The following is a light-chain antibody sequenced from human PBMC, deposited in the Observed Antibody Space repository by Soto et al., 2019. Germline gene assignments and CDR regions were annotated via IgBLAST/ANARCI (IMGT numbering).Light chain of an antibody. CDR2: DAS. Sequence: DIQMTQSPSILSASAGDRVTMTCRASQSRSSWLSWYQQKPGKAPKRLIYDASSSESGVPSRFSGSGSGKELNLSNSRMQTHDFDTYYCQRYHSFSTFGQGTRLE. CDR1: QSRSSW. J-gene: IGKJ5*01. V-gene: IGKV1-5*01. CDR3: QRYHSFST.